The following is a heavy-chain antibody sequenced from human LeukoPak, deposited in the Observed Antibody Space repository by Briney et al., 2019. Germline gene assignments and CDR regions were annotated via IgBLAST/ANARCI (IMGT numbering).Heavy chain of an antibody. CDR3: AGASDYYGSGSYDNY. V-gene: IGHV3-53*01. Sequence: GGSLRLSCAASGFTVSSNDMSWVRQAPGKGLEWVSVIYSGGSTYYADSVKGRFTISRDNSKNTLYLQMNSLRAEDTAVYYCAGASDYYGSGSYDNYWGQGTLVTVSS. D-gene: IGHD3-10*01. CDR2: IYSGGST. J-gene: IGHJ4*02. CDR1: GFTVSSND.